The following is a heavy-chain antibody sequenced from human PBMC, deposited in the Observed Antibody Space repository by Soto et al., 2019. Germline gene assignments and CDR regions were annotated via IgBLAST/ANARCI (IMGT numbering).Heavy chain of an antibody. CDR3: ARVVAAAGTRWFDP. CDR2: IYYSGST. J-gene: IGHJ5*02. Sequence: SETLSLTCTVSGGSISSSSYYWGWIRRPPGKGLEWIGSIYYSGSTYYNPSLKSRVTISVDTSKDQFSLKLSSVTAADTAVYYCARVVAAAGTRWFDPWGQGTLVTVSS. V-gene: IGHV4-39*07. CDR1: GGSISSSSYY. D-gene: IGHD6-13*01.